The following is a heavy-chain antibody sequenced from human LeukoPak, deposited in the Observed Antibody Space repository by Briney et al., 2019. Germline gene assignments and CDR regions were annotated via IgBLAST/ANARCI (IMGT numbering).Heavy chain of an antibody. CDR3: ARDGYSYGYGAFDI. V-gene: IGHV4-59*01. J-gene: IGHJ3*02. CDR2: IYYSGST. D-gene: IGHD5-18*01. CDR1: GGSIGSYY. Sequence: SETLSLTCTVSGGSIGSYYWSWIRQPPGKGLEWIGYIYYSGSTYYNPSLKSRVTISVDTSKNQFSLKLSSVTTADTAVYYCARDGYSYGYGAFDIWGQGTMVTVSS.